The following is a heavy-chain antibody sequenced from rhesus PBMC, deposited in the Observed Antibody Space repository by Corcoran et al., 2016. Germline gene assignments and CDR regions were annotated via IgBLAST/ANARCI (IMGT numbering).Heavy chain of an antibody. CDR3: ARQGGRFFDY. V-gene: IGHV4-99*01. CDR2: ISGSSGST. Sequence: QVQLQESGPGLVKPSETLSLTCAVSGYSISSGYYWGWLRQPPGKGLEYIGYISGSSGSTYYNPSLKSRVTISKDTSKNQLSLKLSSVTAADTAVYYCARQGGRFFDYWGQGVLVTVSS. J-gene: IGHJ4*01. D-gene: IGHD1-44*02. CDR1: GYSISSGYY.